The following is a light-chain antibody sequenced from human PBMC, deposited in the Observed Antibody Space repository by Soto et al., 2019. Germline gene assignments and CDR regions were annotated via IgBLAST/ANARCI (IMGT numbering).Light chain of an antibody. CDR3: QQYGSSPIT. V-gene: IGKV3-20*01. CDR2: GAS. J-gene: IGKJ5*01. CDR1: QSVNTNY. Sequence: EIVLTQSPGTLSLSPGERATLSCRASQSVNTNYLAWYQQKSGQAPRLLIYGASSRATGIPDRFSGSGSGTDFTLTISRLEPEDFAAYSCQQYGSSPITFGQGTRLEIK.